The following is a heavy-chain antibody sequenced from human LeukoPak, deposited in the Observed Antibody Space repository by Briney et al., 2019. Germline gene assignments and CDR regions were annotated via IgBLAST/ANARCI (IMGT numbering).Heavy chain of an antibody. V-gene: IGHV4-4*07. CDR1: GGSISSHY. CDR3: ARDQRERLRWYRDEYYFDY. CDR2: IYTSGST. D-gene: IGHD4-23*01. Sequence: SETLSLTCTVSGGSISSHYWSWIRQPAGKGLEWIGRIYTSGSTNYNPSLKSRVTMSVDTSKNQFSLKLSSVTAADTAVYYCARDQRERLRWYRDEYYFDYWGQGTLVTVSS. J-gene: IGHJ4*02.